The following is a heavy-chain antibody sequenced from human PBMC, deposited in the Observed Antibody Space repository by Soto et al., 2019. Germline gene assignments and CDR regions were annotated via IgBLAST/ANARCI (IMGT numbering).Heavy chain of an antibody. J-gene: IGHJ6*02. CDR3: ARAFYGVDL. V-gene: IGHV4-30-2*06. CDR1: GGSITSGGYS. CDR2: IYQSGSA. Sequence: SETLSLTCTVSGGSITSGGYSWSWIRQSPGQGLEWIGYIYQSGSAFYSPSLKTRATILVDRSKNQFSLNLTSVTAADAAVYYCARAFYGVDLWGQGTTVTVSS.